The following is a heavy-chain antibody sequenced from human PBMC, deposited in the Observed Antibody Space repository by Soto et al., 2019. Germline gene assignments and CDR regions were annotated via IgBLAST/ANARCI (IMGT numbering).Heavy chain of an antibody. D-gene: IGHD3-22*01. Sequence: SETLSLTCTVSGGSISIYYYSWIRQPPGKGLEWIGYIYNRGTTNYNPSLKSRVTISVDTSKNQFSLKLTSVTAADTAVYYCVIDHGDTSGYYPTCFDYWGQGALVTVSS. CDR1: GGSISIYY. V-gene: IGHV4-59*01. J-gene: IGHJ4*02. CDR3: VIDHGDTSGYYPTCFDY. CDR2: IYNRGTT.